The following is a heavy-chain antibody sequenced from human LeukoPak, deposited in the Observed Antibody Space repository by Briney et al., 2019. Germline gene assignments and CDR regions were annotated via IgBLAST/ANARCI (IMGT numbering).Heavy chain of an antibody. J-gene: IGHJ1*01. V-gene: IGHV3-69-1*01. CDR2: ISGSSYI. CDR1: GFTFSHYS. CDR3: ESDGEEYCSCGSCSSFQH. D-gene: IGHD2-15*01. Sequence: GGSLRLSCAASGFTFSHYSVNWVRQAPGRGLEWVSSISGSSYIYYADSVKGRFTISRHNAKNSLFLEMNSLRADDTAVYYYESDGEEYCSCGSCSSFQHWGQGTLVSVSS.